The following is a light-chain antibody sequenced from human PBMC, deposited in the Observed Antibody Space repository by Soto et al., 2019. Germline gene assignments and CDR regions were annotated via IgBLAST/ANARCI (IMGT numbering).Light chain of an antibody. CDR2: EVT. CDR3: SSYAGSNNFV. CDR1: SSDVGYYDY. Sequence: QLALSQPPFASGSPGQSVTISCTGTSSDVGYYDYVSWYQQQPGKAPKLVSYEVTKRPSGVPDRVSASKSCNTASLTVSGLRADDEADYYCSSYAGSNNFVFGSGTKVTGL. V-gene: IGLV2-8*01. J-gene: IGLJ1*01.